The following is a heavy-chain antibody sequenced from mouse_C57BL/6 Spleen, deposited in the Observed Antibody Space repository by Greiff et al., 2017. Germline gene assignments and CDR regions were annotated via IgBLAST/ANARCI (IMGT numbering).Heavy chain of an antibody. CDR1: GFTFSSYA. CDR3: ARGAYYSNYNYAMDY. Sequence: DVKLVESGGGLVKPGGSLKLSCAASGFTFSSYAMSWVRQTPEKRLEWVATISDGGSYTYYPDNVKGRFTISRDNAKNNLYLQMSHLKSEDTAMYYCARGAYYSNYNYAMDYWGQGTSVTVSS. D-gene: IGHD2-5*01. V-gene: IGHV5-4*03. CDR2: ISDGGSYT. J-gene: IGHJ4*01.